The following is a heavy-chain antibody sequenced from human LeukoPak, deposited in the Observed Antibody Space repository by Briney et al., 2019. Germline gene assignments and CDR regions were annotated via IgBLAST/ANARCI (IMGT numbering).Heavy chain of an antibody. CDR3: ARVRDYYYYYYMDV. CDR1: GGSFSGYY. CDR2: INHSGST. V-gene: IGHV4-34*01. J-gene: IGHJ6*03. Sequence: SETLSLTCAVYGGSFSGYYWSWIRQPPGKRLEWIGEINHSGSTNYNPSLKSRVTISVDTSRNQFSLKLSSVTAADTAVYYCARVRDYYYYYYMDVWGKGTTVTVSS.